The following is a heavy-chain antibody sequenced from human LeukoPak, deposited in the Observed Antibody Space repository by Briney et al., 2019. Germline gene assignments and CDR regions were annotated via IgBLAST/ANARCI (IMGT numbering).Heavy chain of an antibody. CDR2: ISTSSDTI. J-gene: IGHJ4*02. D-gene: IGHD6-19*01. CDR3: ARGPGIAVAVADY. CDR1: GFIFRSYS. Sequence: PGGSLRLSWAASGFIFRSYSMNWVRQAAGKGLEWVAFISTSSDTISYSDSVKGRFTISRDNAKNSLYLQMNSLRAEDTAMYYCARGPGIAVAVADYWGQGTLVTVSS. V-gene: IGHV3-48*01.